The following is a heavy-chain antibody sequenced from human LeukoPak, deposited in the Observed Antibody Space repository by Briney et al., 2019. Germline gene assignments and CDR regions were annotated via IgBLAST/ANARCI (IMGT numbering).Heavy chain of an antibody. D-gene: IGHD3-9*01. CDR2: ISGSGATA. Sequence: GGSLRLSCAASGVAFSTYAMNWVRQAPGKGLEWVSAISGSGATAHYEDSVKGRFTISRDNSKKELYLQMSSLRAEDTPVYYCAKAESNDMLTPFDSWGQGTLVTVSS. V-gene: IGHV3-23*01. CDR1: GVAFSTYA. J-gene: IGHJ4*02. CDR3: AKAESNDMLTPFDS.